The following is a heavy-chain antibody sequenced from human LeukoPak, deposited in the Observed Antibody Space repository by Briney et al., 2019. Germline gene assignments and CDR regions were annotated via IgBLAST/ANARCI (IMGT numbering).Heavy chain of an antibody. CDR3: ARGRYGDYH. V-gene: IGHV3-74*01. CDR2: INPDGSTT. J-gene: IGHJ4*02. Sequence: GGSLKLSCAASGFTFTNYWMFWVRQAPGKGLVWVSGINPDGSTTTYADSVKGRFTISRENAKSTLYLHMNILRVEDTAVYYCARGRYGDYHWGQGILVTVSS. D-gene: IGHD4-17*01. CDR1: GFTFTNYW.